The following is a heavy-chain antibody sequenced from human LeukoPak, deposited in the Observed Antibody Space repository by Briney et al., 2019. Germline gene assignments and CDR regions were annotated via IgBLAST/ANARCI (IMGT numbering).Heavy chain of an antibody. CDR2: IYYSGST. CDR1: GGSVSSGSYY. J-gene: IGHJ4*02. CDR3: ARGAGYNYPYYFDH. D-gene: IGHD5-24*01. Sequence: SETLSLTCTVSGGSVSSGSYYWSWIRQPPGKGLEWIGYIYYSGSTNYNPSLKSRVTISVDTSKNQFSLKLSSVTAADTAVYYCARGAGYNYPYYFDHWGQGTLVTVSS. V-gene: IGHV4-61*01.